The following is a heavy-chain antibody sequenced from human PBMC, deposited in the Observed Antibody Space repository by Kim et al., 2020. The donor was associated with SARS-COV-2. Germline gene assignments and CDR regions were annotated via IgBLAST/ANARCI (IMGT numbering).Heavy chain of an antibody. V-gene: IGHV4-59*01. CDR1: GGSISSYY. CDR2: IYYSGST. Sequence: SETLSLTCTVSGGSISSYYWSWIRQPPGKGLEWIGYIYYSGSTNYNPSLKSRVTISVDTSKNQFSLKLSSVTAADTAVYYCARNFIGDGDYSRWYFDLWGRGTLVTVSS. J-gene: IGHJ2*01. D-gene: IGHD4-4*01. CDR3: ARNFIGDGDYSRWYFDL.